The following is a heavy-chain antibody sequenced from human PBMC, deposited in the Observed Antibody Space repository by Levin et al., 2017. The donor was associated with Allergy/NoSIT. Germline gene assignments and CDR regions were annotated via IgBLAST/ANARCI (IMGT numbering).Heavy chain of an antibody. V-gene: IGHV3-30*18. CDR2: ISHDGSDE. Sequence: HPGGSLRLSCEASGFMFSIFGMHWVRQAPGKGLEWVAVISHDGSDEYYTDSVKGRFSVSRDNSKNMLYLQMNSLRTEDTAVYYCAKAFRSEAYWYYGMDVWGQGATATVSS. J-gene: IGHJ6*02. CDR3: AKAFRSEAYWYYGMDV. CDR1: GFMFSIFG.